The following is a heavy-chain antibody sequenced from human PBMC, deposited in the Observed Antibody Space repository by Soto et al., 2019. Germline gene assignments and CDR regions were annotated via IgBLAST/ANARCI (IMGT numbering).Heavy chain of an antibody. CDR1: GGSFSGYY. CDR2: INYSGST. Sequence: PSETLSLTCAVYGGSFSGYYWSWIRQPPGKGLEWIGEINYSGSTNYNPSLKSRVTISVDTSKNQFSLKLSSVTAADTAVYYCARGLGITMIVVADDAFDIWGQGTMVTVSS. D-gene: IGHD3-22*01. J-gene: IGHJ3*02. CDR3: ARGLGITMIVVADDAFDI. V-gene: IGHV4-34*01.